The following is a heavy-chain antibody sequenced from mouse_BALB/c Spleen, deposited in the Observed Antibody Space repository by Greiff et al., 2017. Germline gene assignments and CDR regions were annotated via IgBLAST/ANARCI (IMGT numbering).Heavy chain of an antibody. CDR2: INSNGGST. CDR1: GFTFSSYG. J-gene: IGHJ4*01. Sequence: EVKLVESGGGLVQPGGSLKLSCAASGFTFSSYGMSWVRQTPDKRLELVATINSNGGSTYYPDSVKGRFTISRDNAKNTLYLQMSSLKSEDTAMYYCAREKIYGYDYAMDYWGQGTSVTVSS. V-gene: IGHV5-6-3*01. CDR3: AREKIYGYDYAMDY. D-gene: IGHD1-2*01.